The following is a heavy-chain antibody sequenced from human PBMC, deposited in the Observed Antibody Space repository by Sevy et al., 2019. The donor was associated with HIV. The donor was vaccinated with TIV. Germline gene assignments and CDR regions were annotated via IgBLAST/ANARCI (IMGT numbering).Heavy chain of an antibody. CDR3: ATSSGYPRGYYYYGMDV. D-gene: IGHD3-22*01. J-gene: IGHJ6*02. V-gene: IGHV1-24*01. CDR2: LDPEDGET. Sequence: ASVKVSCKVSGYTLTELSMHWVRQAPGKGLEWMGGLDPEDGETIYAQKFQGRVTMTEDTSTDTAYMELSSLGSEDTAVSYCATSSGYPRGYYYYGMDVWGQGTTVTVSS. CDR1: GYTLTELS.